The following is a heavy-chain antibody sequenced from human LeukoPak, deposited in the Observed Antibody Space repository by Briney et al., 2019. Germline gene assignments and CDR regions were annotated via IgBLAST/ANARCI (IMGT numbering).Heavy chain of an antibody. D-gene: IGHD3-10*01. CDR3: ARFISLGA. CDR2: IKQDGSEE. Sequence: GGSLRLSCGVSGFTFSDYWMNWVRQAPGKGLEWVANIKQDGSEENYVDSVKGRFTISRDNAKKSLYLQMNSLRVEDTAVYYCARFISLGAWGQGTLVTVSS. J-gene: IGHJ5*02. CDR1: GFTFSDYW. V-gene: IGHV3-7*01.